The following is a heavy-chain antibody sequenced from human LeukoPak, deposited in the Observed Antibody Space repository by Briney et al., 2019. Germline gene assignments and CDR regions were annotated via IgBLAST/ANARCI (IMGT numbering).Heavy chain of an antibody. J-gene: IGHJ4*02. CDR2: IYTSGST. Sequence: SETLSLTCTVSGGSISSGSYYWSWIRQPAGKGLEWIGRIYTSGSTNYNPSLKSRVTMSVDTSKNQFSLKLSSVTAADTAVYYCARERAGVTDYWGQGTLVTVSS. CDR3: ARERAGVTDY. CDR1: GGSISSGSYY. V-gene: IGHV4-61*02. D-gene: IGHD6-19*01.